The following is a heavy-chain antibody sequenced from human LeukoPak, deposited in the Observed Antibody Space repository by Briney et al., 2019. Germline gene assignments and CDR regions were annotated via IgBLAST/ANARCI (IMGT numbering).Heavy chain of an antibody. J-gene: IGHJ4*02. CDR3: ASVYSGHDLSQLDY. V-gene: IGHV1-2*02. Sequence: ASVTVSCKAYAYTFNDYYVHWVRHPPGQGLEWMGWINPNSGARNYARNLQGRVTMTRVTSISTAYMELSRLRSDDTAGYYCASVYSGHDLSQLDYWGRGNVVSVIS. CDR2: INPNSGAR. CDR1: AYTFNDYY. D-gene: IGHD5-12*01.